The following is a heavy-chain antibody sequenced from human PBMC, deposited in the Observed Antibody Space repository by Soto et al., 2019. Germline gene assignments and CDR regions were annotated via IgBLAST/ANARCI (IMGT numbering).Heavy chain of an antibody. Sequence: SETLSLTCTVSGGSIGTYYWSWIRQPPGKKLEWIGYIYYSGSTNYNPSLKSRVTISVDTSKNQFSLKLSSVTAADTAVYYCARLNIGFWSGFPADNWLDPWGQGTLVTVSS. CDR3: ARLNIGFWSGFPADNWLDP. CDR2: IYYSGST. V-gene: IGHV4-59*08. J-gene: IGHJ5*02. CDR1: GGSIGTYY. D-gene: IGHD3-3*01.